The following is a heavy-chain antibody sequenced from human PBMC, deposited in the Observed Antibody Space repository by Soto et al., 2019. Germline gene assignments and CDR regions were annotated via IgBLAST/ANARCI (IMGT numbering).Heavy chain of an antibody. CDR1: GYTFTSYG. CDR3: ARDQDSSSWYGTFDYYYYGMDV. D-gene: IGHD6-13*01. Sequence: ASVKVSCKASGYTFTSYGISWVRQAPGQGLEWMGWISAYNGNTNYAQKLQGRVTMTTDTSTSTAYMELRSLRSDDTAAYYCARDQDSSSWYGTFDYYYYGMDVWGQGTTVTVSS. V-gene: IGHV1-18*04. CDR2: ISAYNGNT. J-gene: IGHJ6*02.